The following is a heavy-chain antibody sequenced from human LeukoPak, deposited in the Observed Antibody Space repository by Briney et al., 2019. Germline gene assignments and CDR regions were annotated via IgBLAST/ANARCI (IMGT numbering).Heavy chain of an antibody. J-gene: IGHJ5*02. V-gene: IGHV5-51*01. D-gene: IGHD3-16*01. Sequence: KHGESLKISCKASGYSFTNYWIGWVRQMPGKGLEWLGIIYPGDSDTRYSPSFEGRVTISADKSISTAYLQWSSLKASDTAMYYCARHHRAHRALMITFGGRGTNWFDPWGQGTLVTVSS. CDR2: IYPGDSDT. CDR3: ARHHRAHRALMITFGGRGTNWFDP. CDR1: GYSFTNYW.